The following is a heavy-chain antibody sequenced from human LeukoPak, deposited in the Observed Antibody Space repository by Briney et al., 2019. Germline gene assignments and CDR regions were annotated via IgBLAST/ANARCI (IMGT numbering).Heavy chain of an antibody. CDR2: IHYDGNNK. D-gene: IGHD4-17*01. J-gene: IGHJ4*02. CDR1: GFTFSSCG. CDR3: AARRLTVTTEIDY. Sequence: GGSLRLSCAASGFTFSSCGMHWVRQAPGKGLDWVAFIHYDGNNKYYADSVKGRFTISRDNSKNTVYLQMNSLRPEDTAVYYCAARRLTVTTEIDYWGQGTLVTVSS. V-gene: IGHV3-30*02.